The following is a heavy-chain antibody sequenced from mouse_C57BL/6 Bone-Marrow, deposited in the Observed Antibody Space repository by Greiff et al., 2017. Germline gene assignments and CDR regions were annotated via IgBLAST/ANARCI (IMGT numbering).Heavy chain of an antibody. D-gene: IGHD1-1*01. Sequence: VKLQESGPELVKPGASVKLSCKASGYTFTSYDINWVKQRPGQGLEWIGWIYPRDGSTKYNEKFKGKATLTVDTSSSTAYMELHSLTSEDSAVYFCARLIYYYGSSYGWYFDVWGTGTTVTVSS. V-gene: IGHV1-85*01. CDR3: ARLIYYYGSSYGWYFDV. J-gene: IGHJ1*03. CDR2: IYPRDGST. CDR1: GYTFTSYD.